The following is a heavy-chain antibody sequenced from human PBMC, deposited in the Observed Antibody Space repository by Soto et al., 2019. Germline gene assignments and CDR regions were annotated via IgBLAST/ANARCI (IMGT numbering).Heavy chain of an antibody. V-gene: IGHV3-48*02. CDR2: ISSSSSTI. CDR1: GFTFSSYS. CDR3: ARDRYSSSWFTPDAFDI. D-gene: IGHD6-13*01. Sequence: PGGSLRLSCAASGFTFSSYSMNWVRQAPGKGLEWVSYISSSSSTIYYADSVKGRFTISRDNAKNSLYLQMNSLRDEDTAVYYCARDRYSSSWFTPDAFDIWGQGTMVTVSS. J-gene: IGHJ3*02.